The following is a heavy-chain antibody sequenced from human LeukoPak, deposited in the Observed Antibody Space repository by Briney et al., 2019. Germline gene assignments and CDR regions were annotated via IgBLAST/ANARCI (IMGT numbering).Heavy chain of an antibody. CDR2: IYYSGST. CDR3: AREGILTSRSMDV. V-gene: IGHV4-30-4*01. Sequence: SETLSLTCTVSGGSLSSGDYYWSWIRQPPGKGLEWIGYIYYSGSTYYNPSLKSRVTISVDTSKNQFSLKLSSVTAADTAVYYCAREGILTSRSMDVWGQGTTVTVSS. J-gene: IGHJ6*02. D-gene: IGHD3-9*01. CDR1: GGSLSSGDYY.